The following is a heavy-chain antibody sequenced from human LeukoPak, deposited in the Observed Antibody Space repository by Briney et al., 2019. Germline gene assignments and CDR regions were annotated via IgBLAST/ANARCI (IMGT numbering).Heavy chain of an antibody. CDR2: ISAYNGNT. CDR1: GYTFTNYG. CDR3: ARPSGGTRTDYFGY. V-gene: IGHV1-18*01. Sequence: ASVKVSCKASGYTFTNYGISWMRQAPGQGLEWMGWISAYNGNTNYAQKLQGRVTMTTDTSTSTAYMELRSLRSDDTAVYYCARPSGGTRTDYFGYWGQGTLVTVSS. J-gene: IGHJ4*02. D-gene: IGHD3-10*01.